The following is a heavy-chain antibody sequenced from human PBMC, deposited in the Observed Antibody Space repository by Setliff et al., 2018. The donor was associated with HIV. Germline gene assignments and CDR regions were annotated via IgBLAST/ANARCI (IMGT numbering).Heavy chain of an antibody. D-gene: IGHD3-10*01. CDR3: ARSLGAPPYYYGSGSYDNAGY. Sequence: ASVKVSCKASGYTFNGYAMHWVRQAPGQRLGWMGWINTGNGNAKYSQRFQGRVTITRDTSASTAYMELSGLRSEDTAVYYCARSLGAPPYYYGSGSYDNAGYWGQGTLVTVSS. J-gene: IGHJ4*02. CDR1: GYTFNGYA. V-gene: IGHV1-3*04. CDR2: INTGNGNA.